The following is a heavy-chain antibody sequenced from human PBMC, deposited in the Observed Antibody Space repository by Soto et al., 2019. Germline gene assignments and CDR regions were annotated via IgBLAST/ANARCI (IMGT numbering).Heavy chain of an antibody. Sequence: GGSLRLSCKGSGFTFRDYAISWVRQAPGKGLQWVGFMRAKAFGGTTEYATFVKGRFTISRDDSKSVAYLQMNSLETEDTAVYYCTREGAYTSPPYYYFYAMDVWGQGTRVTVYS. CDR1: GFTFRDYA. J-gene: IGHJ6*01. CDR3: TREGAYTSPPYYYFYAMDV. V-gene: IGHV3-49*04. D-gene: IGHD2-2*01. CDR2: MRAKAFGGTT.